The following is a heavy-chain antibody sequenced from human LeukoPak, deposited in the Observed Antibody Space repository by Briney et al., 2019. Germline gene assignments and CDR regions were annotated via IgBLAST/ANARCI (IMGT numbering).Heavy chain of an antibody. CDR1: GFTFSSYA. V-gene: IGHV3-23*01. D-gene: IGHD6-19*01. CDR3: AKKTGYSRGWYFDY. CDR2: ITGGSGGST. Sequence: GGSLRLSCAASGFTFSSYAMSWVRQAPGKGLEWVSAITGGSGGSTYYADSVKGRFTISRDNSKNTLYLQMNSLRAEDTAVYYCAKKTGYSRGWYFDYWGQGTLVTVTS. J-gene: IGHJ4*02.